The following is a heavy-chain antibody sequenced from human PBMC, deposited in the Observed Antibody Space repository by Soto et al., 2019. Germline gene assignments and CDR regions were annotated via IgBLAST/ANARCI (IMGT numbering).Heavy chain of an antibody. CDR2: ISWNSGSI. V-gene: IGHV3-9*01. CDR3: AKVGSGNSNYYYDGMRF. CDR1: GFTFDDYA. Sequence: EVQLVESGGGLVQPGRSLRLSCAPSGFTFDDYAMHWVRQAPGKSLECVSGISWNSGSIGYADSVKGRFTISRDNAKNCMYLQMNSLRAEDTALYYCAKVGSGNSNYYYDGMRFWGQGTTVTVSS. J-gene: IGHJ6*02. D-gene: IGHD3-3*01.